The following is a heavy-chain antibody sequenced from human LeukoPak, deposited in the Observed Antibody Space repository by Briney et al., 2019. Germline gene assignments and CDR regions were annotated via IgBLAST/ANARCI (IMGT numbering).Heavy chain of an antibody. CDR2: ISSSSSYI. J-gene: IGHJ4*02. CDR3: ASSAYGGFDY. V-gene: IGHV3-21*01. Sequence: PGGSLRLSCAASGSTFSSYNMNWVRQAPGKGLEWVSSISSSSSYIFYADSVKGRFTISRDNAKNSLYLQMNSLRAEDTAVYHCASSAYGGFDYWGQGTLVTVSS. CDR1: GSTFSSYN. D-gene: IGHD5-12*01.